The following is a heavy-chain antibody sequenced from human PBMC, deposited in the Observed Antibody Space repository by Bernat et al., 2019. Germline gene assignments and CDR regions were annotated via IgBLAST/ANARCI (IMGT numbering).Heavy chain of an antibody. CDR1: GFTFGSYG. CDR3: ARETLIGYSSSWYGY. CDR2: IWYDGSNK. J-gene: IGHJ4*02. D-gene: IGHD6-13*01. V-gene: IGHV3-33*01. Sequence: VQLVESGGGVVQPGRSLRLSCAASGFTFGSYGMHWIRQAPGKGLEWVAVIWYDGSNKYYADSVKGRFTISRDNSNNTLYLQMNSLRVEDTAVYYCARETLIGYSSSWYGYWGQGTLVSVSS.